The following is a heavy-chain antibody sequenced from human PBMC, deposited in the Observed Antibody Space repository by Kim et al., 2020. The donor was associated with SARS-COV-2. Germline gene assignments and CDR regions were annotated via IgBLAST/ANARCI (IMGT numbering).Heavy chain of an antibody. CDR3: ARGLGYCSSTSCYSFDY. J-gene: IGHJ4*02. V-gene: IGHV3-11*01. D-gene: IGHD2-2*02. Sequence: KGRFTISRDDAKNSLYLQMNSLRAEDTAVYYCARGLGYCSSTSCYSFDYWGQGTLVTVSS.